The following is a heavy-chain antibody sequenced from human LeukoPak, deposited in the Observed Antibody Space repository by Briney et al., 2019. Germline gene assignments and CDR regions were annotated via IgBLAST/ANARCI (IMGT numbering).Heavy chain of an antibody. Sequence: SETLSLTCIVSGGSVSSGTFYWSWIRQSPGKGLEWIGYIYYTGITNYNPSLKSRVTISVDTSKNQFSLKVTSVTAADTAVYYCARYYCPGDACNSFDSWGQGTLVTVSS. D-gene: IGHD2-8*02. V-gene: IGHV4-61*01. J-gene: IGHJ4*02. CDR3: ARYYCPGDACNSFDS. CDR2: IYYTGIT. CDR1: GGSVSSGTFY.